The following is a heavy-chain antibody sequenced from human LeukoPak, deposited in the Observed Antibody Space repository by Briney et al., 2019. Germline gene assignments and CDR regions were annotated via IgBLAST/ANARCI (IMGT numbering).Heavy chain of an antibody. J-gene: IGHJ2*01. CDR2: INPSGDT. Sequence: PSQTLSLTCTVSGASISSGNYYWSWIRQPAGKGLEWIGRINPSGDTNYNPSLKSRVTFSIETSKNQFSLKLNSVTAADTAMYFCARGYNTGWYFAPWGRGTLVTVSS. D-gene: IGHD2-8*02. CDR1: GASISSGNYY. CDR3: ARGYNTGWYFAP. V-gene: IGHV4-61*02.